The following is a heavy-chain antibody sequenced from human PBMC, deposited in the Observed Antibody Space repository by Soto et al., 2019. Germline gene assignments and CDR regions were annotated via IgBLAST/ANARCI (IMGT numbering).Heavy chain of an antibody. D-gene: IGHD5-12*01. CDR1: GGSISSGGYY. Sequence: QVQLQESGPGLVKPSQTLSLTCTVSGGSISSGGYYWSWIRQHPGKGLEWIGYIYYSGSTYYTPSLKSRVTLSVDTSQNQFSLELSSVTAADKAVYYCARGRMATMKSGAFDYWGQGTLVTVSS. J-gene: IGHJ4*02. CDR3: ARGRMATMKSGAFDY. CDR2: IYYSGST. V-gene: IGHV4-31*03.